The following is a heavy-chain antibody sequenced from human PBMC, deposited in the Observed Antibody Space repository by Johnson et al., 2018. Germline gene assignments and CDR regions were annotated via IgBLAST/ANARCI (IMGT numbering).Heavy chain of an antibody. CDR2: ISYDWGKI. V-gene: IGHV3-30*14. CDR1: GFTFRNYA. CDR3: AREGANSGWNSAFDI. D-gene: IGHD6-19*01. Sequence: QVQLVQSGGGVVQPGRSLRLPCAASGFTFRNYAMHWVRQAPGKGLEWVTVISYDWGKIYYADSVKGRFTISRENPKDILYLQMNSPRPEDQAVYYCAREGANSGWNSAFDIWGQGTIVTVSS. J-gene: IGHJ3*02.